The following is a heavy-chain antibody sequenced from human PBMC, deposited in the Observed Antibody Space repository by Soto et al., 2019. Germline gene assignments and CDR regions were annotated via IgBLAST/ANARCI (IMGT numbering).Heavy chain of an antibody. Sequence: XSVKVACKASGYRFSSYGIIWVRQAPGQGLEWMGWISAYNGNTKYAQKFQGGVTMTTDTSTSTAYMELRSLRSDDTAVYYCARTYDSSNSPRFDYWGQGTLVTVSS. CDR1: GYRFSSYG. V-gene: IGHV1-18*01. CDR3: ARTYDSSNSPRFDY. D-gene: IGHD3-22*01. J-gene: IGHJ4*02. CDR2: ISAYNGNT.